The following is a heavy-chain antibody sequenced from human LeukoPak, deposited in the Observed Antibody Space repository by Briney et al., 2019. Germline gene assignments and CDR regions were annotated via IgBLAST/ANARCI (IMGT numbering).Heavy chain of an antibody. CDR3: ARGGQWFDP. CDR2: VYTSATT. D-gene: IGHD3-16*01. Sequence: SETLSLTCIASGDSISSFFWTWIRQPAGKGLEWIGRVYTSATTNYNPSLKSRVTMSVDTSKNEVSLSLASVTAADTAVYYCARGGQWFDPWGPGTLVIVSS. J-gene: IGHJ5*02. CDR1: GDSISSFF. V-gene: IGHV4-4*07.